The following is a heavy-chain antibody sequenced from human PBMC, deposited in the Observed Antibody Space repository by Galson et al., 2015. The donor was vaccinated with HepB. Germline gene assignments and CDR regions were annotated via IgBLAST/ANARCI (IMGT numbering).Heavy chain of an antibody. V-gene: IGHV3-7*03. CDR2: IKQDGSEK. D-gene: IGHD6-13*01. CDR1: GFTFSSYW. J-gene: IGHJ4*02. Sequence: SLRLSCAASGFTFSSYWMSWVRQAPGKGLEWVANIKQDGSEKYYVDSVKGRFTISRDNAKDSLYLQMNSLRAEDTAVYYCARDSSSWYRRGDYFDYWGQGTLVTVSS. CDR3: ARDSSSWYRRGDYFDY.